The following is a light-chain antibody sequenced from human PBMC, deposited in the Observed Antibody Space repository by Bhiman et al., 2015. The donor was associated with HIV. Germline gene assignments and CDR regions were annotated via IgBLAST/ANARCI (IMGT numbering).Light chain of an antibody. Sequence: QSALTQPRSVSGSPGQSVTISCTGTSSDVGGYNYVSWFQHHPGKAPKLMIYDVNKRPSGVPLRFSGSKSGNTASLTISGLQAEDEADYYCGSYTKSKTFIFGGGTKLTVL. V-gene: IGLV2-11*01. CDR1: SSDVGGYNY. J-gene: IGLJ2*01. CDR3: GSYTKSKTFI. CDR2: DVN.